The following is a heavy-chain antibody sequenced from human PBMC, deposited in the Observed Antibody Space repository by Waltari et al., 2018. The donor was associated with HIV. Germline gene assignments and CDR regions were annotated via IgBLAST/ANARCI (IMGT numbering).Heavy chain of an antibody. J-gene: IGHJ4*02. CDR2: IYYSGST. CDR1: GGSISRSSYY. D-gene: IGHD3-10*01. V-gene: IGHV4-39*07. Sequence: QLQLQESGPGLVKPSETLSLTCTVSGGSISRSSYYWGWIRQPPGKGLEWIGSIYYSGSTYYNPSLKSRVTISVDTSKNQFSLKLSSVTAADTAVYYCARVSYGSGGLDYWGQGTLVTVSS. CDR3: ARVSYGSGGLDY.